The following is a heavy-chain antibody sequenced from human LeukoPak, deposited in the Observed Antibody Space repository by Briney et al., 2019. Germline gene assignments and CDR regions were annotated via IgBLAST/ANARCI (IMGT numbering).Heavy chain of an antibody. CDR1: GGSISSYY. CDR3: ARTYSGYDGYFDY. Sequence: SETLSLTCTVSGGSISSYYWSWIRQPPGKGLEWIGYIYYSGSTNYNPSLKSRVTISVDTSKNQFSLKLSSVTAADTAVYYCARTYSGYDGYFDYWGQGTLVTVSS. V-gene: IGHV4-59*01. CDR2: IYYSGST. D-gene: IGHD5-12*01. J-gene: IGHJ4*02.